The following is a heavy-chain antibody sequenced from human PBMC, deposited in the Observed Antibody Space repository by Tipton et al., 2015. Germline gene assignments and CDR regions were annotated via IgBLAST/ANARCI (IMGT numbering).Heavy chain of an antibody. D-gene: IGHD5-18*01. Sequence: SLRLSCAASGFSSSLYYINWVRQAPGKGLEWVSSISGNGRYTYSGDSMKGRVTISRDNAGNSVYLQMNSLRPEDTALYYCGKGGTAMVTWVDNWGLGTLVTVSS. CDR1: GFSSSLYY. J-gene: IGHJ4*02. CDR3: GKGGTAMVTWVDN. V-gene: IGHV3-21*04. CDR2: ISGNGRYT.